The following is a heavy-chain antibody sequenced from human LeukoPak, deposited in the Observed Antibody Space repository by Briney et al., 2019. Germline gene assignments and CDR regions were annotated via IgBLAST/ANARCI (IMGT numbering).Heavy chain of an antibody. D-gene: IGHD3-10*01. CDR2: ISKDGGST. V-gene: IGHV3-74*03. CDR1: GLTFSEYW. CDR3: TSGIGTYDY. Sequence: SGGSLRLSCAVSGLTFSEYWMHWVRQDAGKGRVWGGGISKDGGSTEYAAFVKGRCTISSDNAKNTLYLPMTSLTVDDTAVYYCTSGIGTYDYWGLGAQVTVSS. J-gene: IGHJ4*02.